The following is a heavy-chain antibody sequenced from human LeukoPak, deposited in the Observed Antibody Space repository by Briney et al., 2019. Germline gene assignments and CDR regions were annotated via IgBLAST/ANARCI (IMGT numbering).Heavy chain of an antibody. J-gene: IGHJ5*02. CDR2: IYSGGST. Sequence: GGSLRLSCAASGFTVSSNYMSWVRQAPGKGLEWVSVIYSGGSTYYADSVKGRFTISRDNSKNTLYLQMNSLRAEDTAVYYCARLWVLWFGELLLTWFDPWGQGTLVTVSS. V-gene: IGHV3-66*04. CDR3: ARLWVLWFGELLLTWFDP. D-gene: IGHD3-10*01. CDR1: GFTVSSNY.